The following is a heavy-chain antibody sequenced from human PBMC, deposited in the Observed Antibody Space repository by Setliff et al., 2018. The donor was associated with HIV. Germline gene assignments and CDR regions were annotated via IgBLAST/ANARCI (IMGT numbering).Heavy chain of an antibody. V-gene: IGHV3-21*01. CDR2: IGGSGGST. D-gene: IGHD3-10*01. CDR1: GFTFSSYS. J-gene: IGHJ6*02. CDR3: ARSYYGSTTSYGMDV. Sequence: PGGSLRLSCAASGFTFSSYSMNWVRQAPGKGLEWVSGIGGSGGSTYYADSVKGRFTISRDNAKKSLYLQMDSLRAEDTAVYYCARSYYGSTTSYGMDVWGQGTTVTVSS.